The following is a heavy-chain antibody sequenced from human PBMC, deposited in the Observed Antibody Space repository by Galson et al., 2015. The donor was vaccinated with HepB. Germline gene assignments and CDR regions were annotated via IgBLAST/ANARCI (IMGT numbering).Heavy chain of an antibody. V-gene: IGHV1-18*04. D-gene: IGHD3-22*01. CDR1: GYTFTSYG. Sequence: SVKVSCKASGYTFTSYGISWVRQAPGQGLEWMGWISAYNGNTNYAQKLQGRVTMTTDTSTSTAYMELRSLRSDDTAVYYCARDRQYYYDSSGWSDAFDIWGQGTMVTVSS. J-gene: IGHJ3*02. CDR2: ISAYNGNT. CDR3: ARDRQYYYDSSGWSDAFDI.